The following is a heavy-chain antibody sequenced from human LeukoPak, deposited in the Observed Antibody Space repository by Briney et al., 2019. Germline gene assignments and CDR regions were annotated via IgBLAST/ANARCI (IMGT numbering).Heavy chain of an antibody. Sequence: SETLSLTCTVSGYSISSGYYWGWIRQPPGKGLEWIGSTYHSGSTYYNPSLKSRVTISVDTSKNQFSLKLSSVTAADTAVYYCAREVDYGDYVFDYWGQGTLVTVSS. CDR1: GYSISSGYY. CDR3: AREVDYGDYVFDY. CDR2: TYHSGST. J-gene: IGHJ4*02. V-gene: IGHV4-38-2*02. D-gene: IGHD4-17*01.